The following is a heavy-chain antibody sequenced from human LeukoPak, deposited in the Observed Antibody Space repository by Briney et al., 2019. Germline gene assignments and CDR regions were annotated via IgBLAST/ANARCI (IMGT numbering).Heavy chain of an antibody. Sequence: PGGSLRLSCAASGFTFNKYWLTWVRQAPGKGLEWVANINQDDSQIYYLESVEGRFTITRDNAKNSLHLQMNSLRAEDTAVYYCATNRGRGKFDYWGQGTLVTVSS. D-gene: IGHD1-14*01. CDR2: INQDDSQI. CDR1: GFTFNKYW. V-gene: IGHV3-7*03. CDR3: ATNRGRGKFDY. J-gene: IGHJ4*02.